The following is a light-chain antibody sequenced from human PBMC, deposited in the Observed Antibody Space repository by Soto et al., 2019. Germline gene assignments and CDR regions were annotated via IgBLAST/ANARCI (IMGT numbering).Light chain of an antibody. CDR3: QQYDSSSPT. CDR2: DAS. V-gene: IGKV1-5*01. J-gene: IGKJ2*01. CDR1: QTISVW. Sequence: DIQMTQSPSTLSASVGDGVTITCRASQTISVWLAWYQQRPGKAPKFLMYDASSLETGVPSSFSGSGSGTEFTLTIRSLQPDDSETYYCQQYDSSSPTFGKGTKLEIK.